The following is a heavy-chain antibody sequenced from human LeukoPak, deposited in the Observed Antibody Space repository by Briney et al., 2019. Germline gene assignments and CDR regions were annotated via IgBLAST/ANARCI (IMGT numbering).Heavy chain of an antibody. CDR2: ISSSSSYT. J-gene: IGHJ4*02. CDR3: ARDGTMVRGVDY. CDR1: GFTFSDYY. V-gene: IGHV3-11*06. D-gene: IGHD3-10*01. Sequence: GGSLTLSRAASGFTFSDYYMSWIRQAPGKGREWVSYISSSSSYTNYADSVKGRFTISRDNAKNSLYLKMNSLRAEDTAVYYCARDGTMVRGVDYWGQGTLVTVSS.